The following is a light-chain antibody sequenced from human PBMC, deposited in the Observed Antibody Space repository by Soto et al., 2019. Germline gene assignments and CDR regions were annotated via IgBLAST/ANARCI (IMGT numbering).Light chain of an antibody. Sequence: QSVLTQPPSVSGAPGQRVTISCTGSSSNIGAGYDVHWYQQLPGTAPKLLIYGNSNRPSGVPDRFSGSKSGTSASLAITGXXAEDEADYYCQSYDSSLSGSMVFGXG. V-gene: IGLV1-40*01. CDR1: SSNIGAGYD. J-gene: IGLJ1*01. CDR2: GNS. CDR3: QSYDSSLSGSMV.